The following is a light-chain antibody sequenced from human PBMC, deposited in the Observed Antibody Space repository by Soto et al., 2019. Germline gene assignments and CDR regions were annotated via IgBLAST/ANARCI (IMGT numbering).Light chain of an antibody. CDR3: QQSSITPPWT. J-gene: IGKJ1*01. CDR2: TAS. CDR1: QSISSY. Sequence: DIPMTQSPSSLSASVGDRVTITCRASQSISSYLNWYQQKPGKAPKLLIYTASSLQSGVPSRFSGSGSGTDFALTISSLQPEDFATYYCQQSSITPPWTFGQGTKVEIK. V-gene: IGKV1-39*01.